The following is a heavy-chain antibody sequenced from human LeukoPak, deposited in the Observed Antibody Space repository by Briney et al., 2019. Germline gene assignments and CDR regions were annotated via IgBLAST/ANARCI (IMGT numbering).Heavy chain of an antibody. CDR3: AKRGGMYPAYYFDY. CDR2: INWNGGST. V-gene: IGHV3-20*04. Sequence: GGSLRLSCAASGFTFDDYGMSWVRQAPGKGLEWVSGINWNGGSTGYADSVKGRFTISRDNAKNTLYLQMNSLRAEDTAVYYCAKRGGMYPAYYFDYRGQGTLVTVSS. J-gene: IGHJ4*02. CDR1: GFTFDDYG. D-gene: IGHD3-16*01.